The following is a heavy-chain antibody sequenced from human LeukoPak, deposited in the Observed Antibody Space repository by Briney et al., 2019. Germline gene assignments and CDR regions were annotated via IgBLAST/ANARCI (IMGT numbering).Heavy chain of an antibody. V-gene: IGHV4-59*01. CDR2: IYYTVTT. CDR3: ARPKTTGGFDS. J-gene: IGHJ4*02. CDR1: SASIRNDY. Sequence: SETLSLTCTVSSASIRNDYLSWIRQSPGKGLEWIGYIYYTVTTNYNPSLKSRVTISIDTSKNQFSLKQTSVTAADTAIYYCARPKTTGGFDSWGQGTLVTVSS. D-gene: IGHD2-8*02.